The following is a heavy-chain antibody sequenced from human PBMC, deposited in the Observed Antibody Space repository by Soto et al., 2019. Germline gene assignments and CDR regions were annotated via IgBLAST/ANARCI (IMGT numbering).Heavy chain of an antibody. D-gene: IGHD2-2*01. CDR2: ISSSSSYI. Sequence: GGSLRLSCAASGFTFSSYSMNWVRQAPGKGLEWVSSISSSSSYIYYADSVKGRFTISRDNAKNSLYLQMNSLRAEDTAVYYCARDRPLGYCSSTSCLTYYYYYMDVWGKGTTVTVSS. V-gene: IGHV3-21*01. CDR3: ARDRPLGYCSSTSCLTYYYYYMDV. CDR1: GFTFSSYS. J-gene: IGHJ6*03.